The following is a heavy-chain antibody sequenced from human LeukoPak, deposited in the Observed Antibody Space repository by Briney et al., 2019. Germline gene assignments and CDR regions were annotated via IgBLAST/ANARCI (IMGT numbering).Heavy chain of an antibody. CDR3: ARGLIDYSNYPNWFDP. D-gene: IGHD4-11*01. V-gene: IGHV1-18*01. CDR1: GYTFTSYG. CDR2: ISSFNGNT. Sequence: GASVKVSCKASGYTFTSYGISWVRQAPGQGLEWMGWISSFNGNTKYVQKLQGRVTMTTDRSTNTAYMELRSLRSDDTAIYYCARGLIDYSNYPNWFDPWGQGTLVTVSS. J-gene: IGHJ5*02.